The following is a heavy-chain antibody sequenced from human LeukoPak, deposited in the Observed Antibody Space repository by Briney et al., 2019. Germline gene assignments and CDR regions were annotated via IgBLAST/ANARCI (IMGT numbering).Heavy chain of an antibody. Sequence: GGSLRLSCAASGFTFSNYAMSWVRQAPGKGLEWVSTINSNGRYIYYADSVKGRLIISRDNANNSLYLQMNSLRAEDTAFYYCARDEGNYGAGSYFARNWGQGTLVTVSS. J-gene: IGHJ4*02. D-gene: IGHD3-10*01. CDR2: INSNGRYI. V-gene: IGHV3-21*06. CDR1: GFTFSNYA. CDR3: ARDEGNYGAGSYFARN.